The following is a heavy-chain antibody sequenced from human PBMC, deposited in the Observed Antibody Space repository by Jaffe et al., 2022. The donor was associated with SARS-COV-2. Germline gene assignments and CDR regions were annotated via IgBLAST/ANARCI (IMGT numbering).Heavy chain of an antibody. V-gene: IGHV4-59*01. CDR2: IYDSGST. CDR1: GGSISSYY. Sequence: QVQLQESGPGLVKPSETLSLTCSVSGGSISSYYWSWIRQPPGKGLEWIGYIYDSGSTNYNPSLTSRVTISVDSSKSQFSLNLTSVTAADTAVYYCARGRAFWSGQHFFDYWGQGSLVAVSS. D-gene: IGHD3-3*01. J-gene: IGHJ4*02. CDR3: ARGRAFWSGQHFFDY.